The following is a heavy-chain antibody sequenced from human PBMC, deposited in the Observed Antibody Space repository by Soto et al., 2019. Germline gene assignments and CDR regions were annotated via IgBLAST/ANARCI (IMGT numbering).Heavy chain of an antibody. CDR1: GGSISSYY. D-gene: IGHD1-26*01. CDR2: IYTSGST. V-gene: IGHV4-4*07. CDR3: ARGAKSGSYWDALDI. J-gene: IGHJ3*02. Sequence: SETLSLTCTVSGGSISSYYWSWIRQPAGKGLEWIGRIYTSGSTYYNPALKSRGTMSVDTSTNQSSLKLSSETAADTAVYSCARGAKSGSYWDALDICGQEAMVTVSS.